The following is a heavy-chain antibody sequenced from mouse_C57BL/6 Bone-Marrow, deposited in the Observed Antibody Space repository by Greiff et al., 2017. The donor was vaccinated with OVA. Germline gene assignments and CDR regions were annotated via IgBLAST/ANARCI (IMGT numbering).Heavy chain of an antibody. CDR1: GFTFSDYY. CDR2: ISNGGGST. CDR3: AKTGTVAMDY. J-gene: IGHJ4*01. Sequence: EVKLVESGGGLVQPGGSLKLSCAASGFTFSDYYMYWVRQTPEKRLEWVAYISNGGGSTYYPDTVKGRFTISRDNAKNTLYLQMSRLKSEDTAMYYCAKTGTVAMDYWGQGTSVTVSS. D-gene: IGHD4-1*01. V-gene: IGHV5-12*01.